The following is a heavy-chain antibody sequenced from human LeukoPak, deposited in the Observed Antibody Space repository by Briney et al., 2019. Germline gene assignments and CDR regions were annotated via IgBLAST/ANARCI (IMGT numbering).Heavy chain of an antibody. CDR2: IYTSGST. CDR3: ARDRLGYCSSTSCRDAFDI. Sequence: SETLSLTCTVSGGSISSYYWSWIRQPAGKGLEWIGRIYTSGSTNYNPSLKSRVTMSVGTSKNQFSLKLSSVTAADTAVYYCARDRLGYCSSTSCRDAFDIWGRGTMVTVSS. CDR1: GGSISSYY. V-gene: IGHV4-4*07. D-gene: IGHD2-2*01. J-gene: IGHJ3*02.